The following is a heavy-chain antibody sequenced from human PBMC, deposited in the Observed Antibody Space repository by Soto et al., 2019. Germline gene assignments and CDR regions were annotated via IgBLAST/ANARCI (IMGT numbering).Heavy chain of an antibody. V-gene: IGHV4-30-2*01. CDR2: IYHSGST. CDR1: GGSISSGGYS. CDR3: ARGQVVAAQH. J-gene: IGHJ4*02. Sequence: LCGGSISSGGYSWGWIRQPPGKGLEWIGYIYHSGSTYYNPSLKSRVTISVDRSKNQFSLKLSSVTAADTAVYYCARGQVVAAQHWGQGTLVTVSS. D-gene: IGHD2-15*01.